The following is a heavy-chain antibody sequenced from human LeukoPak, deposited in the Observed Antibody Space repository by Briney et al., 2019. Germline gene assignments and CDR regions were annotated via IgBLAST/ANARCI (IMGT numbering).Heavy chain of an antibody. CDR3: ARVAVAGMVDY. CDR1: GGSISSGSYY. J-gene: IGHJ4*02. V-gene: IGHV4-61*02. CDR2: IYTSGST. Sequence: SETLSFTCTVSGGSISSGSYYWSWIRQPAGKGLEWIGRIYTSGSTNYNPSLKSRVTISVDTSKNQFSLKLSSVTAADTAVYYCARVAVAGMVDYWGQGTLVTVSS. D-gene: IGHD6-19*01.